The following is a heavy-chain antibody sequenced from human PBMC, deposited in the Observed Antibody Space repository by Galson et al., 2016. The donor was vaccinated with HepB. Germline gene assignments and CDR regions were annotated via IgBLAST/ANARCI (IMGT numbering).Heavy chain of an antibody. D-gene: IGHD3-16*01. CDR2: LSDGGERT. Sequence: SLRLSCAASGFTFSSYVMTWVRQAPGKGLEWVAALSDGGERTDYADSVKGRFIISRDNSKNTVYLQMNSLRVEATAVYYCTRRTGGSPDYWGQGTLVTVSS. CDR1: GFTFSSYV. V-gene: IGHV3-23*01. J-gene: IGHJ4*02. CDR3: TRRTGGSPDY.